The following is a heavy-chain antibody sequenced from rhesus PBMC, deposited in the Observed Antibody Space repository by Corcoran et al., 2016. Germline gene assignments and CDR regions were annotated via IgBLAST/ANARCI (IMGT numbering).Heavy chain of an antibody. V-gene: IGHV3-136*01. CDR3: TRRGTAGNYRNNYFDH. Sequence: EVQLVESGGGLVQPGRSLRLSCTASGFTFNSYDMSWVRQAPGKGLELVSYISYTVKTMYYADSVKGRFTISRDNSKNSLSLQMSSLRADDTAVYYCTRRGTAGNYRNNYFDHWGQGVLVTVSS. CDR2: ISYTVKTM. D-gene: IGHD4-17*01. J-gene: IGHJ4*01. CDR1: GFTFNSYD.